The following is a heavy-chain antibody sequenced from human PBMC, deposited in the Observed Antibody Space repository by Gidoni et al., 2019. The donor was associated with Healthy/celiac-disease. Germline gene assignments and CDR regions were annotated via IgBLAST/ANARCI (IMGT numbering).Heavy chain of an antibody. CDR2: ISSNGGST. Sequence: EVQLVESGGGLVQPGGSRSLSCSASGLPFSSYAMPWVRQAPGKGLEYVSAISSNGGSTYYADSVKGRFTISRDNSKNTLYLQMSSLRAEDTAVYYCVKDQQRYSGYDFLLGDHLDYWGQGTLVTVSS. V-gene: IGHV3-64D*08. CDR1: GLPFSSYA. CDR3: VKDQQRYSGYDFLLGDHLDY. J-gene: IGHJ4*02. D-gene: IGHD5-12*01.